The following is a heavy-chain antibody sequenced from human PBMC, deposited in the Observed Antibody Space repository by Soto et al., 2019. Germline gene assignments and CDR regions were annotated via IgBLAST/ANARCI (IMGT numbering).Heavy chain of an antibody. CDR2: IDWDDDK. Sequence: GSGPTLVNPTQTLTLTCTFSGFSLSTSGMCVSWIRQPPGKALEWLARIDWDDDKYYSTSLKTRLTISKDTSKNQVVLTMTNMDPVDTATYYCARMDLRSGAARLYYYYYMDVWGKGTTVTVSS. V-gene: IGHV2-70*11. J-gene: IGHJ6*03. CDR1: GFSLSTSGMC. CDR3: ARMDLRSGAARLYYYYYMDV. D-gene: IGHD6-6*01.